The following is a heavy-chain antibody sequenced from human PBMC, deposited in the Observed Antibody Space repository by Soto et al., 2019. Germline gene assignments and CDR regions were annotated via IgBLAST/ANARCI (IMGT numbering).Heavy chain of an antibody. CDR2: ISSNGGST. CDR1: GFTFSSYA. Sequence: GGSLRLSCAASGFTFSSYAMHWVRQAPGKGLEYVSAISSNGGSTYYANSVKGRFTTSRDNSKNTLYLQMGSLRAEDMAVYYCARDVLYYDFWSGYADAYNWFDPWGQGTLVTVSS. V-gene: IGHV3-64*01. CDR3: ARDVLYYDFWSGYADAYNWFDP. D-gene: IGHD3-3*01. J-gene: IGHJ5*02.